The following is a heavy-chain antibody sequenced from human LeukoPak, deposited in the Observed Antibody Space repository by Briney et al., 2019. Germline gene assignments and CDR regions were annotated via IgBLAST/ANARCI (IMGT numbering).Heavy chain of an antibody. CDR1: GGSVSSSYYY. D-gene: IGHD3/OR15-3a*01. CDR3: ARHFGT. Sequence: PSETLSLTCTVSGGSVSSSYYYWGWIRQPPGKGLEWIGSIYYSGSTYYNPSLKSRVTISVDTSKNQFSLKLRSVTAADTAVYSCARHFGTWGQGTLVTVSS. CDR2: IYYSGST. V-gene: IGHV4-39*01. J-gene: IGHJ4*02.